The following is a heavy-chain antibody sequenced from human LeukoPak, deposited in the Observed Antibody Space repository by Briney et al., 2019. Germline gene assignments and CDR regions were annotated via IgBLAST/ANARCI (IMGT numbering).Heavy chain of an antibody. CDR1: GGSLSVYY. CDR3: ARGVPSSGPHDSYYFDY. J-gene: IGHJ4*02. D-gene: IGHD3-22*01. V-gene: IGHV4-34*01. CDR2: IDHSGST. Sequence: SETLSLTCAVYGGSLSVYYWSWIRQPRGKGLEWIGEIDHSGSTNYNPSLKSRVTISVDTSKNQFSLKLSSVTAADTAVYYCARGVPSSGPHDSYYFDYWGQGTLVTVSS.